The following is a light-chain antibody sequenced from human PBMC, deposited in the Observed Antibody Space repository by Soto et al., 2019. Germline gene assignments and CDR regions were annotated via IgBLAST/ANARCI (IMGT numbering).Light chain of an antibody. CDR2: EVS. CDR1: SSDVGGYNY. CDR3: SSYAGSNKSV. V-gene: IGLV2-8*01. Sequence: QFALTQPPSASGSPGQSVTISCTGTSSDVGGYNYVSWYQQHPGKAPKLMIYEVSKRPSGVPDRFSGSKSGNTASLTVSGLQPEDEADYYCSSYAGSNKSVFGTGTKVTVL. J-gene: IGLJ1*01.